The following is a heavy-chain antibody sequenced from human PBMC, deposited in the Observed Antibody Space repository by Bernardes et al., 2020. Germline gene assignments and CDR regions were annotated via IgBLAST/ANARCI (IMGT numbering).Heavy chain of an antibody. J-gene: IGHJ6*02. CDR2: IDWDDDK. V-gene: IGHV2-70*01. D-gene: IGHD4-4*01. CDR1: GFSLSTSGMC. CDR3: ARLSTVTFPYYYDYGMDA. Sequence: SGPTLVKPTQTLTLPCTFSGFSLSTSGMCVSWIRQPPGKALEWLALIDWDDDKYYSTSLKTRPTISKDTSKNQVVLTMTNMDPVDTATYYWARLSTVTFPYYYDYGMDAWGQGTTVTVSS.